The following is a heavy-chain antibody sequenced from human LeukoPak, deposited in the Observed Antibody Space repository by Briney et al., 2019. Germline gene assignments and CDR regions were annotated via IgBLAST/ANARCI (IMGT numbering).Heavy chain of an antibody. CDR2: INHSGST. CDR3: ARAHSPYDSNWFDP. J-gene: IGHJ5*02. CDR1: GGSFSGYY. V-gene: IGHV4-34*01. Sequence: SETLSLTCAVYGGSFSGYYWSWIRQPPGKGLEWIGEINHSGSTNYNPSLKSRVTISVETSKNQFSLKLSSVTAADTAVYYCARAHSPYDSNWFDPWGQGTLVTVSS. D-gene: IGHD3-3*01.